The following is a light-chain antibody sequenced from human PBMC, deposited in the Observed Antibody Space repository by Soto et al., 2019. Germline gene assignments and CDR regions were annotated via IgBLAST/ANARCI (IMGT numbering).Light chain of an antibody. CDR3: QQYHGWPST. CDR2: GAS. Sequence: IIISQSPFTLSVKPGERATPSCRASQSAATNLAWYQQRPGQAPRLLISGASTRATGIPARFSGSGSGTEFTLTISSLQSEDFALYYCQQYHGWPSTFGGGSMVDI. J-gene: IGKJ4*01. CDR1: QSAATN. V-gene: IGKV3-15*01.